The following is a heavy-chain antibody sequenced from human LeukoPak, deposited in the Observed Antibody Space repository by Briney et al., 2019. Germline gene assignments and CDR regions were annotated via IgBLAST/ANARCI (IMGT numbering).Heavy chain of an antibody. Sequence: SETLSLTCTVSGGSISSYYWSWIRQPPGKGLEWIGYIYSSGSTNYNPSLRSRVTISVDTSKNHLSLKLSSVTAADTAVYYCARHTPRGDGGLPFDYWGQGTLVTVSS. CDR1: GGSISSYY. CDR2: IYSSGST. D-gene: IGHD4-17*01. J-gene: IGHJ4*02. V-gene: IGHV4-59*01. CDR3: ARHTPRGDGGLPFDY.